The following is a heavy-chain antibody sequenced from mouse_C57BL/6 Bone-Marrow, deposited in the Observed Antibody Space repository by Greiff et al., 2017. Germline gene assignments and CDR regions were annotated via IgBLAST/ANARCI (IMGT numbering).Heavy chain of an antibody. D-gene: IGHD1-1*01. V-gene: IGHV5-6*02. CDR2: ISSGGSYT. J-gene: IGHJ3*01. CDR1: GFTFSSYG. CDR3: ASLPYCYGSSYGWFAY. Sequence: EVMLVESGGDLVKPGGSLKLSCAASGFTFSSYGMSWVRQTPDKRLEWVATISSGGSYTYYPDSVKGRFTISRDNDKNTLYLQMSSLKSADTALYDCASLPYCYGSSYGWFAYWGQGTLVTVSA.